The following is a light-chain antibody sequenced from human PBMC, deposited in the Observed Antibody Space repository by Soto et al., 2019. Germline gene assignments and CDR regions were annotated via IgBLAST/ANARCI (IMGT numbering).Light chain of an antibody. CDR3: QQYDSSPLT. J-gene: IGKJ4*01. CDR1: HDINSKY. Sequence: EILLTQSPGALSLSPGERATLSCRASHDINSKYLAWYQQKPGLAPRLLIFGASSRATGIPDRFSGSGSGTDFTLTISILDTEDSAVYYCQQYDSSPLTFGGGTKVEIK. V-gene: IGKV3-20*01. CDR2: GAS.